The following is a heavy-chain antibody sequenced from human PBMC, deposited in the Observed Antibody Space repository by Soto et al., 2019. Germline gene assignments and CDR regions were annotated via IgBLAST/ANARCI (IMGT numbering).Heavy chain of an antibody. J-gene: IGHJ1*01. CDR1: GFTFSSYG. CDR3: AKEPGANIYGYNSGYFQH. V-gene: IGHV3-30*18. CDR2: ISFDGSNE. D-gene: IGHD3-22*01. Sequence: QVQLVESGGGVVQPGRSLRLSCTASGFTFSSYGMHWVRQTPGKGLEWVAAISFDGSNEDHADSVKGRFTISRDNSKNTLYLQMDSLRAEDTAVYHCAKEPGANIYGYNSGYFQHWGQGTLVPV.